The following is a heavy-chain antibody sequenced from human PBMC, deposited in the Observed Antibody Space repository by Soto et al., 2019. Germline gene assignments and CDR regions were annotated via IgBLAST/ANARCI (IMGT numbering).Heavy chain of an antibody. J-gene: IGHJ4*02. Sequence: QVQLVESGGGVVQPGRSLRLSCAASGFTFSSFGLHWIRQAPGKGLEWVAVISYDGSNKYSADSVKGRFTISRDNSKNMLFLQMNSLRPEDTAVYYCAKDQYYGSGSYYCFDYWGQGTLVTVSS. CDR3: AKDQYYGSGSYYCFDY. V-gene: IGHV3-30*18. D-gene: IGHD3-10*01. CDR2: ISYDGSNK. CDR1: GFTFSSFG.